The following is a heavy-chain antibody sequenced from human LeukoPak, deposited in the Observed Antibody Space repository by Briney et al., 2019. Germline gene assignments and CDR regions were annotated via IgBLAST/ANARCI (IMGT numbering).Heavy chain of an antibody. CDR2: ISSSGTYI. CDR3: VSGNDPDYVWGTYRLDALDI. J-gene: IGHJ3*02. Sequence: PGGSLRLSCAASGYTFSDYSVNWVRQVPGKGLEWVSSISSSGTYIYYADYVKCRFTISRDNAKNSLFLQMNSLRAEDTAVYYCVSGNDPDYVWGTYRLDALDIWGEGTMVIVSS. D-gene: IGHD3-16*02. V-gene: IGHV3-21*01. CDR1: GYTFSDYS.